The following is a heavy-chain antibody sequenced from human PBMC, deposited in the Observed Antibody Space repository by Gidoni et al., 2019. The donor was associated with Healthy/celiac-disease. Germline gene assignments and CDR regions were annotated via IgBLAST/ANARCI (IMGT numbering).Heavy chain of an antibody. CDR3: AKDEEYYGSGSYSSFDY. V-gene: IGHV3-23*01. CDR1: VFTFSSYA. CDR2: ISGSGGST. J-gene: IGHJ4*02. Sequence: EVQLLESGGGLVQPGWSLRLSCAASVFTFSSYAMSWVRQAQGKGLEWVSAISGSGGSTYYADSVKGRFTISRDNSKNTLYLQMNSLRAEDTAVYYCAKDEEYYGSGSYSSFDYWGQGTLVTVSS. D-gene: IGHD3-10*01.